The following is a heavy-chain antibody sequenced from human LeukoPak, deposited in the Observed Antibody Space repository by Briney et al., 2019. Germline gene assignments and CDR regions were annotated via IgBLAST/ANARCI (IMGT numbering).Heavy chain of an antibody. CDR2: IVVGSGNT. J-gene: IGHJ6*02. CDR3: ARDTSITYYYYGMDV. Sequence: ASVKVSCKASGFTFTSSAMQWVRQARGQRLEWIGWIVVGSGNTNYAQKFQERVTITRDMSTSTAYMELSSLRSEDTAVYYCARDTSITYYYYGMDVWGQGTTVTVSS. V-gene: IGHV1-58*02. CDR1: GFTFTSSA. D-gene: IGHD1-14*01.